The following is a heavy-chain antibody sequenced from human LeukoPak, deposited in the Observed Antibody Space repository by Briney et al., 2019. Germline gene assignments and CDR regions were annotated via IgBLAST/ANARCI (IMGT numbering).Heavy chain of an antibody. CDR2: IEIDGSST. Sequence: GGSLTLSCAASGFTFSRYWMHWVRQGPGKGLVWLSRIEIDGSSTVYADSGKGRFTTSRDNAKNTVYLQMASLRADGTAVSFCVSGGYGYSVGYWGQGTLVTVSS. CDR1: GFTFSRYW. D-gene: IGHD5-18*01. V-gene: IGHV3-74*01. J-gene: IGHJ4*02. CDR3: VSGGYGYSVGY.